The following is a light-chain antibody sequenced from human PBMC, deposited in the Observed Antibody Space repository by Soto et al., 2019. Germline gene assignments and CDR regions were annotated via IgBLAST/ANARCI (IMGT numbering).Light chain of an antibody. Sequence: EIVLTQSPGTLSLSPGVRAILSCRGSQSVSSSYLAWYQQKPGQAPRLLIYGASSRATGIPDRFSGSGSETDFTLTISRLEPEDFAVYYCQQYGSSSWTFGQGTKVEIK. CDR1: QSVSSSY. V-gene: IGKV3-20*01. J-gene: IGKJ1*01. CDR3: QQYGSSSWT. CDR2: GAS.